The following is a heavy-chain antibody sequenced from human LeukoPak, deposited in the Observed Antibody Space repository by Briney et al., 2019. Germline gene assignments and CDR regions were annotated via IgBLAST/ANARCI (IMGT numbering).Heavy chain of an antibody. D-gene: IGHD3-22*01. CDR1: GFTFSSYA. Sequence: GRSLRLSCAASGFTFSSYAMHWVRQAPGKGLEWVAVISYDGSNKYYADSVKGRFTISRDNSKNTLYLQMNSLRAEDTAVYYCAKAYSSGYYSRSDYWGQGTLVTVSS. CDR3: AKAYSSGYYSRSDY. CDR2: ISYDGSNK. J-gene: IGHJ4*02. V-gene: IGHV3-30-3*01.